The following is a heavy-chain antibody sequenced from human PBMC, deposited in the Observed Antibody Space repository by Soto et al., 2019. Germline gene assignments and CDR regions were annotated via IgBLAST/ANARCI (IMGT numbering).Heavy chain of an antibody. D-gene: IGHD3-10*01. J-gene: IGHJ4*02. V-gene: IGHV4-61*01. Sequence: SETLSLTCTVSGGSVSFCSYYWSWIGQPPGKGLEWVGYIYHSGRTNSNHSLKSRITISLDTSKNQFSLKLSDVTAADTAVYYCAREFPYGPDYWGQGNLVPVSS. CDR1: GGSVSFCSYY. CDR3: AREFPYGPDY. CDR2: IYHSGRT.